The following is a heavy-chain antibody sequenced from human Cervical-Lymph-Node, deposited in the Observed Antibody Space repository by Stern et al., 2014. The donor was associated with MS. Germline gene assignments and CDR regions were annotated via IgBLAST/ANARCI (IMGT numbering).Heavy chain of an antibody. D-gene: IGHD5-24*01. CDR3: ARSRDAYSPLAY. CDR1: GGSISGYD. CDR2: IYYSGST. Sequence: QLQLQESGPGLVKPSETLSLTCTVSGGSISGYDCSWIRQPPGKGLEWIGHIYYSGSTNYMPSLKSRVSISIDTPKNQFSLKLSSVTAADTAVYYRARSRDAYSPLAYWGQGALVTVSS. V-gene: IGHV4-59*01. J-gene: IGHJ4*02.